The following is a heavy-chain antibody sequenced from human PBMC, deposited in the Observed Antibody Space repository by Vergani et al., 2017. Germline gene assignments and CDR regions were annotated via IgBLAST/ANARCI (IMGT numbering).Heavy chain of an antibody. D-gene: IGHD6-19*01. J-gene: IGHJ4*02. CDR2: INPTTGNP. V-gene: IGHV7-4-1*01. CDR3: ASANRGRLAVGATDS. Sequence: QEQLVQSGSELKKPGASVKVSCKAPGYSFNNYAIHRVRQAPGQGLEWMGWINPTTGNPTYARAFTGRFVFSLDTSISTAYLQIRSLKAEDTAVYVCASANRGRLAVGATDSWGQGTLLTVSS. CDR1: GYSFNNYA.